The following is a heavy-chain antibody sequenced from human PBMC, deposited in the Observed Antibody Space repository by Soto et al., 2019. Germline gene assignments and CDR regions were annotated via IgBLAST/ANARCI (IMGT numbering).Heavy chain of an antibody. CDR1: GFSFNHNW. J-gene: IGHJ4*01. V-gene: IGHV3-74*01. CDR3: AKVLGLIAARFAY. D-gene: IGHD6-6*01. CDR2: LKSDGRDT. Sequence: PGGSLRLSCAASGFSFNHNWMHWVRQVPGKGLMCVSRLKSDGRDTIYADSVKGRFTVSRDNSKNTLYLQMNSLRAADTAVYYCAKVLGLIAARFAYWGHGTLVTVSS.